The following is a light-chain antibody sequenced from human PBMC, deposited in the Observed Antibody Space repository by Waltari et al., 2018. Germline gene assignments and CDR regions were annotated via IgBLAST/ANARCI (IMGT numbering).Light chain of an antibody. Sequence: EIVLTQSPDFLSVAPKQTVTITCRASRTVSSSLHWYQQKPGPTPKLLIDYASQSVSGVPSRFTGSGSGTDYTLTISDLEAEDAATYFCHQSANLPHTFGQGTRLEIK. CDR3: HQSANLPHT. CDR2: YAS. V-gene: IGKV6-21*01. J-gene: IGKJ1*01. CDR1: RTVSSS.